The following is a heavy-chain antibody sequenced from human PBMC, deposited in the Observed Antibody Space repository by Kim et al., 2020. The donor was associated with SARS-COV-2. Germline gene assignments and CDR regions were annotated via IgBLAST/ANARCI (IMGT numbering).Heavy chain of an antibody. J-gene: IGHJ5*02. CDR2: FDPEDGET. Sequence: ASVKVSCKVSGYTLTELSMHWVRQAPGKGLEWMGGFDPEDGETIYAQKFQGRVTMTEDTSTDTAYMGLSSLRSEDTAVYYCATGPPIQFGWFDPWGQGTLVTVSS. CDR1: GYTLTELS. CDR3: ATGPPIQFGWFDP. D-gene: IGHD5-18*01. V-gene: IGHV1-24*01.